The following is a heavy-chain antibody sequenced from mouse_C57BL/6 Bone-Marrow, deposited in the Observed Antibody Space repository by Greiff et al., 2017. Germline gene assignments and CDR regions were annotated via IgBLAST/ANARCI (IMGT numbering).Heavy chain of an antibody. CDR2: INPNNGGT. D-gene: IGHD1-1*01. CDR1: GYTFTDYY. Sequence: SGPELVKPGASVKISCKASGYTFTDYYMNWVKQSHGKSLEWIGDINPNNGGTSYNQKFKGKATLTVDKSSSTAYMELRSLTSEDSAVYYCARHYGSSYVYAMDYWGQGTSVTVSS. V-gene: IGHV1-26*01. CDR3: ARHYGSSYVYAMDY. J-gene: IGHJ4*01.